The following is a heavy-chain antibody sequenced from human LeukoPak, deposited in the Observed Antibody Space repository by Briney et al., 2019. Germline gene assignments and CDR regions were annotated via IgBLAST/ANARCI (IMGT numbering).Heavy chain of an antibody. J-gene: IGHJ4*02. Sequence: PGGSLRLSCAASGFTFSSYWMSWVRQAPGKGLEWVANIKQDGSEKYYVDSVKGRFTISRDNAKNSLYLQMNSLRAEDTAVYYCARVGWPAYEGATTFDYWGQGTLVTVSS. V-gene: IGHV3-7*01. CDR1: GFTFSSYW. D-gene: IGHD1-26*01. CDR2: IKQDGSEK. CDR3: ARVGWPAYEGATTFDY.